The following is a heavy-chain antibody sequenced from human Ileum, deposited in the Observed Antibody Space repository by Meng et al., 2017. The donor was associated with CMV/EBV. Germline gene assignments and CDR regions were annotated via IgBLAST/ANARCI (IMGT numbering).Heavy chain of an antibody. V-gene: IGHV6-1*01. CDR2: SYYRSKWWYS. CDR1: GDSVSSYSDT. Sequence: SEPLSLTCAVSGDSVSSYSDTWYWIRQSPSRGLEWLWMSYYRSKWWYSDNAISLRGRITINGDASKNQLSLQLNSVTPEDTAVYYCARGDRKGHYFDYWGQGALVTVSS. J-gene: IGHJ4*02. D-gene: IGHD3-22*01. CDR3: ARGDRKGHYFDY.